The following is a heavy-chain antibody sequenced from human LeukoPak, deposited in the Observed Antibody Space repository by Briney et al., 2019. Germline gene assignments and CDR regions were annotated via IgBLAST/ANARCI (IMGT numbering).Heavy chain of an antibody. CDR1: GGSFSGYY. CDR3: ARAPRE. V-gene: IGHV4-34*01. Sequence: ASETLSLTCAVYGGSFSGYYWSWIRQPPGKGLEWIGEINHSGSTNYNPSLKSRVTISVDTSKNQFSLKLSSVTAADTAVYYCARAPREWGQGTLVTVSS. J-gene: IGHJ4*02. CDR2: INHSGST.